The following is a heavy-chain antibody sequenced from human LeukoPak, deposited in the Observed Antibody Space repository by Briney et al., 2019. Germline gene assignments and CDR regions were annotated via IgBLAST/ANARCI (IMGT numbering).Heavy chain of an antibody. Sequence: GGSLRLSCTASGLTFSLYAMNWVRQAPGKGLEWVSGISSSGGSTYYADSVKGRFTISRDNSKNTLYLQMNSLRAEDTAVYYCAKVEENNYYDSGGYIDYWGQGTLVTVSS. CDR1: GLTFSLYA. CDR3: AKVEENNYYDSGGYIDY. D-gene: IGHD3-22*01. CDR2: ISSSGGST. V-gene: IGHV3-23*01. J-gene: IGHJ4*02.